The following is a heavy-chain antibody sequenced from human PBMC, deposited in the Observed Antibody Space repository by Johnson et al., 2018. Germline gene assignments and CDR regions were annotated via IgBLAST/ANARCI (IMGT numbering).Heavy chain of an antibody. D-gene: IGHD4-17*01. V-gene: IGHV3-30*18. CDR3: AKDQGYGDYYYGMDV. CDR2: ISYDGSNK. J-gene: IGHJ6*02. CDR1: GFTVSSNY. Sequence: QVQLVESGGGLIQPGGSLRLSCAASGFTVSSNYMSWVRQAQGKGLEWVAVISYDGSNKFYAASVKGRFTISRDNSKNTLYLQMNSLRSEDTAVYYCAKDQGYGDYYYGMDVWGQGTTVTVSS.